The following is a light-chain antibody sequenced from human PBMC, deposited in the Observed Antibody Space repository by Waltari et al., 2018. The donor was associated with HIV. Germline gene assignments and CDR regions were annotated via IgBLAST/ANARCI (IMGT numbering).Light chain of an antibody. Sequence: QSVLTQPPSVSAAPGQKVTISGSGTSSNIGHTYVSWYQQLPGTAPKLLIYDNNNRPSGIPDRFSGSESGTSATLGITGLQTGDEADYYCGTWDSSLSAWVFGGGTKLTVL. CDR3: GTWDSSLSAWV. J-gene: IGLJ3*02. V-gene: IGLV1-51*01. CDR1: SSNIGHTY. CDR2: DNN.